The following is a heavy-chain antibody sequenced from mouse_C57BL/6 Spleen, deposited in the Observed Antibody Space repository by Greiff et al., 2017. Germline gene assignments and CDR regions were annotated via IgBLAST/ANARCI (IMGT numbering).Heavy chain of an antibody. D-gene: IGHD2-3*01. V-gene: IGHV1-82*01. CDR2: IYPGDGDT. Sequence: QVHVKQSGPELVKPGASVKISCKASGYAFSSSWMNWVKQRPGKGLEWIGRIYPGDGDTNYNGKFKGKATLTADKSSSTAYMQLSSLTSEDSAVYFCARNSDGYSWYFDVWGTGTTVTVSS. CDR3: ARNSDGYSWYFDV. J-gene: IGHJ1*03. CDR1: GYAFSSSW.